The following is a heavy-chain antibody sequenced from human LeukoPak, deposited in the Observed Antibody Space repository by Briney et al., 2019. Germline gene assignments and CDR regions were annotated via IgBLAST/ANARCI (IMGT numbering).Heavy chain of an antibody. CDR2: ISWNSGSI. V-gene: IGHV3-9*01. CDR1: GFTFDDYA. Sequence: GRSLRLSCAASGFTFDDYAMHWVRQAPGKGLEWVSGISWNSGSIGYADSVKGRFTISRDNAKNSLYLQMNSLRAEDTALYYCAKAQPYYDSSGYYSLDYRGQGTLVTVSS. CDR3: AKAQPYYDSSGYYSLDY. D-gene: IGHD3-22*01. J-gene: IGHJ4*02.